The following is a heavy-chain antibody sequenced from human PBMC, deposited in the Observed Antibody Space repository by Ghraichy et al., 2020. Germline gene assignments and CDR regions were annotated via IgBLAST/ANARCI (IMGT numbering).Heavy chain of an antibody. CDR2: IRYDGSNK. Sequence: GGSLRLSCAASGFTFSSYGMHWVRQAPGKGLEWVAFIRYDGSNKYYADSVKGRFTISRDNSKNTLYLQMNSLRAEDTAVYYCAGDILTGYAFDYWGQGTLVTVSS. V-gene: IGHV3-30*02. CDR1: GFTFSSYG. CDR3: AGDILTGYAFDY. D-gene: IGHD3-9*01. J-gene: IGHJ4*02.